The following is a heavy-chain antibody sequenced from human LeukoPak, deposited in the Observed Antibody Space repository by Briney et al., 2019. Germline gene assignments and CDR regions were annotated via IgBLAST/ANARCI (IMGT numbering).Heavy chain of an antibody. CDR1: GGSISSGGYS. CDR3: ARAPTVTFYFDY. Sequence: PSETLSLTCAVSGGSISSGGYSWSWIRQPPGKGLEWIGYIYHSGSTYYNPSLKSRVTISVDRSMNQFSLKLSSVTAADTAVYYCARAPTVTFYFDYWGQGTLVTVSS. V-gene: IGHV4-30-2*01. D-gene: IGHD4-17*01. J-gene: IGHJ4*02. CDR2: IYHSGST.